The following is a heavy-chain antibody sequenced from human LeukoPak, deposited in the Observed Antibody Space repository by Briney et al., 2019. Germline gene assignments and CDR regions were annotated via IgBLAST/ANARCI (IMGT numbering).Heavy chain of an antibody. CDR3: ARARPDYYDSSGHDAFDI. J-gene: IGHJ3*02. Sequence: PSETLSLTCTVSGYSISSGYYWGWIRQPPGKGLEWIGSIYHSGSTYYNPSLKSRVTISVDTSKNQFSLKLSSVTAADTAVYYCARARPDYYDSSGHDAFDIWGQGTMVTVSS. V-gene: IGHV4-38-2*02. D-gene: IGHD3-22*01. CDR1: GYSISSGYY. CDR2: IYHSGST.